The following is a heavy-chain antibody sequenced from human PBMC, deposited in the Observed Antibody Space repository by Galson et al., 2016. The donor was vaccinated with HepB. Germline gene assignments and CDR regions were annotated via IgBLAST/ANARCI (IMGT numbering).Heavy chain of an antibody. D-gene: IGHD4-11*01. Sequence: SVKVSCKASKYTFTVYYIHWVRQAPGQGLEWMGWISPNSGGTNYAQKFQGRVSMTWDTSITTAYMELSSLRSDDTAVYYCAREAAPGDDYSLAYWGQGTLVTVSS. J-gene: IGHJ4*02. V-gene: IGHV1-2*02. CDR1: KYTFTVYY. CDR2: ISPNSGGT. CDR3: AREAAPGDDYSLAY.